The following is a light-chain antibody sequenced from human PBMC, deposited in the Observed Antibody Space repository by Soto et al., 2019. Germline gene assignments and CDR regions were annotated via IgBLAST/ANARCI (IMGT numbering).Light chain of an antibody. CDR1: QSISNY. CDR3: QQSYSFPLT. CDR2: AAS. V-gene: IGKV1-39*01. J-gene: IGKJ4*01. Sequence: DIQMTQSPSALSASVGDRVTITCRASQSISNYLHWYQHKPGNAPKLLIYAASSLQSGVSSRFSGSGSGTDFTLTISSLQPEDFTTYYCQQSYSFPLTFGGGTKVEI.